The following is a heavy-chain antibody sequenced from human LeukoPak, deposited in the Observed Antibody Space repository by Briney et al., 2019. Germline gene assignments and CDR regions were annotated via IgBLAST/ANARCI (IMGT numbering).Heavy chain of an antibody. J-gene: IGHJ3*02. D-gene: IGHD2-2*02. CDR3: ATRTVPTAIHSAFDI. CDR2: YEPEDGET. V-gene: IGHV1-24*01. Sequence: ASVKVSCKSSGYTLSVLPIHWVRQAPGKGLECMGGYEPEDGETFYTQEFEGRVTMTEDISTDTAYMELSSLRSDDTAMYYCATRTVPTAIHSAFDIWGQGTMVTVSS. CDR1: GYTLSVLP.